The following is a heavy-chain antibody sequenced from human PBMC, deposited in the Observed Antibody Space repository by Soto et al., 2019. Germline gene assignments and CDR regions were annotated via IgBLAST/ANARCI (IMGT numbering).Heavy chain of an antibody. CDR1: NFTFHYAW. Sequence: GGSLRLSCAASNFTFHYAWMSWFRKPPGKGLEWVGRIKATAYGGTTDYAASVKGRFVISRDDSKDMLYLQMNSLKREDTARYYCATDDTSGYYFQTWGLGTLVTVS. V-gene: IGHV3-15*01. CDR2: IKATAYGGTT. D-gene: IGHD3-22*01. CDR3: ATDDTSGYYFQT. J-gene: IGHJ4*02.